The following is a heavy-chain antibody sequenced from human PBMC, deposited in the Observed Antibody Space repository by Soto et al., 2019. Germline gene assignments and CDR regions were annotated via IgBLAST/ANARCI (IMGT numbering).Heavy chain of an antibody. V-gene: IGHV4-59*01. CDR2: IYYSGST. CDR3: ARGRNTAMGQQYYFDY. CDR1: GGSISSYY. Sequence: SETLSLTCTVSGGSISSYYWSWIRQPPGKGLEWIGYIYYSGSTNYNPSLKSRVTISVDTSKNQFSLKLSSVTAADTAVYYCARGRNTAMGQQYYFDYWGQGTLVTVSS. D-gene: IGHD5-18*01. J-gene: IGHJ4*02.